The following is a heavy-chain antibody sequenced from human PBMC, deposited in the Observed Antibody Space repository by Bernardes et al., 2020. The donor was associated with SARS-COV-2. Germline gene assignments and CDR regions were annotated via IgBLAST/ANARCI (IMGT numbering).Heavy chain of an antibody. CDR3: ARDFKDAYGSGSPRHYYYGMDV. D-gene: IGHD3-10*01. Sequence: GGSLRLSCAASGFTFSDYYMSWIRQAPGKGLEWVSYLSSSGSTIYYADSVKGRFTISRDNAKNSLYLQMNSLRAEDTAVYYCARDFKDAYGSGSPRHYYYGMDVWGQGTTVTGSS. CDR2: LSSSGSTI. J-gene: IGHJ6*02. V-gene: IGHV3-11*01. CDR1: GFTFSDYY.